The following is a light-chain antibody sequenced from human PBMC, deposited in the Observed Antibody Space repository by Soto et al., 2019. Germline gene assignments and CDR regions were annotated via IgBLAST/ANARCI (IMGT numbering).Light chain of an antibody. CDR3: QQYINWPSWT. Sequence: EIVMTQSPATLSVSPGERASLSCRASRSVSSNLAWYQQKPGQAPRLLIYGASTRATGIPGRFSGSGSGTEFTLTITSLQSEDFAVYYCQQYINWPSWTFGQGTKVEIK. V-gene: IGKV3-15*01. J-gene: IGKJ1*01. CDR2: GAS. CDR1: RSVSSN.